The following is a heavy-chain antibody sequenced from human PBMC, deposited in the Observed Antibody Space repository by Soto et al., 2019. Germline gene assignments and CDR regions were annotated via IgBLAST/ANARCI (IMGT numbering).Heavy chain of an antibody. D-gene: IGHD6-13*01. CDR3: YTIITAAGGRRYFDI. V-gene: IGHV3-11*05. CDR1: GFTFSDYY. CDR2: INSSSSYT. J-gene: IGHJ2*01. Sequence: QVQLVESGGGLVKPGGSLRLSCAASGFTFSDYYMSWIRQDPGKGLEWVSYINSSSSYTNYAYSVKGRLTISRDNSKNSLYLQMNSLRDYDTAVYYFYTIITAAGGRRYFDICGRGTLVTVSS.